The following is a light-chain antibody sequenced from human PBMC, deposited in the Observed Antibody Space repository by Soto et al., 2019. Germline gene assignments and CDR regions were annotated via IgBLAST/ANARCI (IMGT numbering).Light chain of an antibody. J-gene: IGLJ3*02. CDR1: SSNIENNY. Sequence: QSALTQPPSVSAAPGQKVTISCSGSSSNIENNYVSWYQQLPGTAPKLLIYDNNKRPSGIPDRFSGSKSGTSATLAITGLQTGDEADYYCGTWDSSLSANWVFGGGTKLTVL. CDR3: GTWDSSLSANWV. V-gene: IGLV1-51*01. CDR2: DNN.